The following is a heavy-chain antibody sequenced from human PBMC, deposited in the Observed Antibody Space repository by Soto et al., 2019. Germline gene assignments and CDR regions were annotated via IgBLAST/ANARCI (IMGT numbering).Heavy chain of an antibody. Sequence: ASVKVSCKASGYTFINYGISWVRQAPGQGLEWMGWISPYNGKTNYAQKFQGRVTMTTDTSTTTAYLELRSLRSDDTAVYYCAKEGAVSAHSWFDPWGQGTLVTVSS. V-gene: IGHV1-18*01. D-gene: IGHD1-26*01. CDR3: AKEGAVSAHSWFDP. CDR1: GYTFINYG. CDR2: ISPYNGKT. J-gene: IGHJ5*02.